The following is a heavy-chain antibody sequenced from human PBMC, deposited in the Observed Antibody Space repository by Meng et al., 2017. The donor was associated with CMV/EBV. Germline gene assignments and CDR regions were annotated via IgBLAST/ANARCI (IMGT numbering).Heavy chain of an antibody. V-gene: IGHV3-23*01. CDR3: AGYCTNGVCYTGRDY. CDR1: GFTFSSYA. D-gene: IGHD2-8*01. J-gene: IGHJ4*02. Sequence: ESLKISCAASGFTFSSYAMSWVRQAPGKGLEWVSAISGSGGSTYYADSVKGRFTISRDNSKNTLYLQMNSLRAEDTAVYYCAGYCTNGVCYTGRDYWGQGTLVTVSS. CDR2: ISGSGGST.